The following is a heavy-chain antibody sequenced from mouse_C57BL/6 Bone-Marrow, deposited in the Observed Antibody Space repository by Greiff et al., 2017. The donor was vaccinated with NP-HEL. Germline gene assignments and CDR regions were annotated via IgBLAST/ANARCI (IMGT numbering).Heavy chain of an antibody. Sequence: QVQLQQSGAELVMPGASVKLSCKASGYTFTSYWMHWVKQRPGQGLEWIGEIDPSDSYTNYNQKFKGKSTLTVDKSSSTAYMQLSSLTSEDSAVYYCARRHGNSYRYNAMDYWGQGTSVTVSS. CDR3: ARRHGNSYRYNAMDY. CDR2: IDPSDSYT. J-gene: IGHJ4*01. D-gene: IGHD1-1*01. V-gene: IGHV1-69*01. CDR1: GYTFTSYW.